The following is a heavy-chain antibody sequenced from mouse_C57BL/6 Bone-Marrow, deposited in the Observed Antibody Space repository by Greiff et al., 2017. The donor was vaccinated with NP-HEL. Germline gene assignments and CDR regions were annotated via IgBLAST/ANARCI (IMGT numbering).Heavy chain of an antibody. V-gene: IGHV1S26*01. CDR3: ARSGYSNSFAY. J-gene: IGHJ3*01. CDR1: GYTFTSYT. CDR2: INPSSGYT. Sequence: QVQLQQSGPELVKPGASVKISCKASGYTFTSYTMHWVKQRPGQGLEWIGYINPSSGYTKYNQKFKDKATLTADKSSSTAYMQLSSLTSEDSAVYYCARSGYSNSFAYWGQGTLVTVSA. D-gene: IGHD2-5*01.